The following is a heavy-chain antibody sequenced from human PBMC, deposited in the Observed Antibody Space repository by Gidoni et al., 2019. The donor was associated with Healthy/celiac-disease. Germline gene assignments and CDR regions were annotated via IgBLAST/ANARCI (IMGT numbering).Heavy chain of an antibody. J-gene: IGHJ4*02. CDR1: GGTFSSYA. CDR2: IIPIFGTA. Sequence: QVQLVQSGAEVTKPGSSVKVSCKASGGTFSSYAISWVRQAPGQGLEWMGGIIPIFGTANYAQKFQGRVTITADKSTSTAYMELSSLRSEDTAVYYCARAYYYDSSGYYCGFDYWGQGTLVTVSS. CDR3: ARAYYYDSSGYYCGFDY. V-gene: IGHV1-69*06. D-gene: IGHD3-22*01.